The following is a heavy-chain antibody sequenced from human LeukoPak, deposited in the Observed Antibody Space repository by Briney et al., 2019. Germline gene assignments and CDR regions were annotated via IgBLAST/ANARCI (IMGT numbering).Heavy chain of an antibody. CDR3: AREPHSSSSRYYYYGMDV. V-gene: IGHV4-59*12. CDR1: GGPINNYY. D-gene: IGHD6-6*01. Sequence: SETLSLTCTVSGGPINNYYWSWIRQPPGKGLEWIGYIYSSGSASYHPSLQSRVAISVDTSKNQFSLKLSSVTAADTAVYYCAREPHSSSSRYYYYGMDVWGQGTTVTVSS. CDR2: IYSSGSA. J-gene: IGHJ6*02.